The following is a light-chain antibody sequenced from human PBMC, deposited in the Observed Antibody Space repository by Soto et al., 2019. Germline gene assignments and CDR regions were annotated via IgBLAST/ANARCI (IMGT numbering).Light chain of an antibody. Sequence: DIQMTQSPSSLSGSVGDRVTITCRASQSVSNSLNWYQQQPGKAPKLLIYTASSLQSGVPSRFSGSGSGTDFTLTISSLQPEGSATYYCQQSYSTPRTFGQGTKVDIK. CDR1: QSVSNS. CDR3: QQSYSTPRT. V-gene: IGKV1-39*01. CDR2: TAS. J-gene: IGKJ2*01.